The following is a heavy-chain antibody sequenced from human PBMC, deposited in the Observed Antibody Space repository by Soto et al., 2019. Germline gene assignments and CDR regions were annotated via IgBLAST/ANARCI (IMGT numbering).Heavy chain of an antibody. CDR3: GRDEVRNGVGV. J-gene: IGHJ6*02. CDR1: GFTFTSYW. CDR2: IKGDGSEK. Sequence: GGSLRLSCVASGFTFTSYWMSWVRQAPGKGLEWVANIKGDGSEKRYVDSVKGRLTISRDNAKNSVYLQMNSLRVEDTALYYCGRDEVRNGVGVWGQGTTVTVSS. V-gene: IGHV3-7*01.